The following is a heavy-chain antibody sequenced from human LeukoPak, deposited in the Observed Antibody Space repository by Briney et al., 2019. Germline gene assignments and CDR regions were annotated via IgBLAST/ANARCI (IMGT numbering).Heavy chain of an antibody. Sequence: SETLSLTCTVSGYSISSGYYWGWIRQPPGKGLEWIGEINHSGSTNYNPSLKSRVTISVDTSKNQFSLKLSSVTAADTAVYYCARGRYSGSYGKVFDYWGQGTLVTVSS. V-gene: IGHV4-38-2*02. J-gene: IGHJ4*02. D-gene: IGHD1-26*01. CDR3: ARGRYSGSYGKVFDY. CDR1: GYSISSGYY. CDR2: INHSGST.